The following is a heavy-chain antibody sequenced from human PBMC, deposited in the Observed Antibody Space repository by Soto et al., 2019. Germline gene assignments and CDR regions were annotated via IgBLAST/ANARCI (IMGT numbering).Heavy chain of an antibody. V-gene: IGHV4-31*03. CDR1: GGSISSGGYY. D-gene: IGHD3-10*01. CDR2: IYYSGST. J-gene: IGHJ4*02. CDR3: AREPLWFGSRGPDY. Sequence: QVQLQESGPGLVKPSQTLSLTCTVSGGSISSGGYYWSWIRQHPGKGLEWIGYIYYSGSTYYNPSLKSRVTIAVDTSKNQFSLQLSSVTAADTAVYYCAREPLWFGSRGPDYWGQGTLVTVSS.